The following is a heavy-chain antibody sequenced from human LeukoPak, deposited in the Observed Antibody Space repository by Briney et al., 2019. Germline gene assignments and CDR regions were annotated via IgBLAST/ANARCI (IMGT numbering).Heavy chain of an antibody. CDR2: LSSDGINK. CDR3: AKERITMIVVVITREHYDY. D-gene: IGHD3-22*01. J-gene: IGHJ4*02. Sequence: QPGGSLRLSCAASGFTFSSYAIYWVRQAPGKGLEWVAALSSDGINKHYADSVKGRFTISRDNSKNTLYLQMNSLRAEDTAVYYCAKERITMIVVVITREHYDYWGQGTLVTVSS. CDR1: GFTFSSYA. V-gene: IGHV3-30-3*01.